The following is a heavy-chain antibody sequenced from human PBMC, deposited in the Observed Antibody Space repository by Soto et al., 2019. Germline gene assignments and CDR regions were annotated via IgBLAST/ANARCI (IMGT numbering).Heavy chain of an antibody. J-gene: IGHJ5*02. V-gene: IGHV1-18*01. D-gene: IGHD2-21*01. CDR3: ARGDAVVVPARFDP. CDR2: ISVYSGHT. CDR1: GYTFTNYD. Sequence: VQLVQSGAEVKKPGASVKVSCKTSGYTFTNYDIAWLRQAPGQGLEWMGWISVYSGHTNYAQNLQGRIIITPATATSTAYMDLMSLTTDDTAVYFCARGDAVVVPARFDPWGPGTLVTVSS.